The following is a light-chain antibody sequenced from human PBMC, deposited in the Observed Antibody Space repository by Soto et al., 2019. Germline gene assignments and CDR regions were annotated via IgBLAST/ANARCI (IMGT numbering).Light chain of an antibody. Sequence: EIVLTQSPGTLSLSPGERATLSCRASQSVSSSYLAWYQQKPGQAPRLLIYGASSRGTGIPDRFSGSGSGTDFPLTISRLEPEDFAVYYCQQYGSSPYTFGQGTKLEIK. CDR2: GAS. CDR1: QSVSSSY. J-gene: IGKJ2*01. CDR3: QQYGSSPYT. V-gene: IGKV3-20*01.